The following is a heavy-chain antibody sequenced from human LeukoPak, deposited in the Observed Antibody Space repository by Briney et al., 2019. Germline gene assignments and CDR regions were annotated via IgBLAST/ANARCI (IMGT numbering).Heavy chain of an antibody. CDR1: GFTFSTFA. J-gene: IGHJ4*02. CDR2: ISDAAGTT. D-gene: IGHD3-3*01. Sequence: HAGGSLRLSCAASGFTFSTFAMNWVRQAPGKGLEWVSTISDAAGTTYYAVSVRGRFTISRDNSKNTLYLQMNSLRAEDTAVYYCAKGEFWSAYYNWGQGTLVTVSS. CDR3: AKGEFWSAYYN. V-gene: IGHV3-23*01.